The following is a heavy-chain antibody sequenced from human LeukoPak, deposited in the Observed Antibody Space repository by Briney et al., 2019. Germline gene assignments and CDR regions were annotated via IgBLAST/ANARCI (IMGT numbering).Heavy chain of an antibody. CDR3: ARDPYSYGSDFDY. CDR2: ISAYNGNT. CDR1: GYTLTTFG. V-gene: IGHV1-18*01. Sequence: ASVKVSCKASGYTLTTFGISWVRQAPGQGLEWMGWISAYNGNTNYADNLQGRVTMTTDTSTATAYMELRSLTSDDTAVYYCARDPYSYGSDFDYWGQGTLVTVSS. J-gene: IGHJ4*02. D-gene: IGHD5-18*01.